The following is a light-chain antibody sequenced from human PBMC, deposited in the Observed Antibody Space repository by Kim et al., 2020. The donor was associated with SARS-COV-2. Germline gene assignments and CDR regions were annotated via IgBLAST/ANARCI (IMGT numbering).Light chain of an antibody. Sequence: IVLTQSPRTLSLSPGERATLSCRASQSVSSTFLAWYQHKPGQAPRLLIYGASSRATGIPDRFSGSGSGTDFTLTISRLEPEDFAVYYCQQYTSSPWTFGQGTKVDIK. J-gene: IGKJ1*01. CDR3: QQYTSSPWT. V-gene: IGKV3-20*01. CDR1: QSVSSTF. CDR2: GAS.